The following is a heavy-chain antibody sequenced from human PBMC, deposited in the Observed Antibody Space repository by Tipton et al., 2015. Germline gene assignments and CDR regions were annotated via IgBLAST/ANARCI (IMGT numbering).Heavy chain of an antibody. CDR1: GGSISSSSYY. Sequence: TLSLTCNVSGGSISSSSYYWGWIRQPPGKGLEWIGSIYYSGSTYYNPSLKSRVIISVDTSKNQFSLKVSSVTAADTAVYYCARHSVAKEVLDYWGQGTLVTVSS. CDR2: IYYSGST. V-gene: IGHV4-39*01. J-gene: IGHJ4*02. D-gene: IGHD6-19*01. CDR3: ARHSVAKEVLDY.